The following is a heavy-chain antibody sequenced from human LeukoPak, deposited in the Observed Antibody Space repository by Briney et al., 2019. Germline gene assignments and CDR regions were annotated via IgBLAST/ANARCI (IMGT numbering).Heavy chain of an antibody. V-gene: IGHV1-2*02. J-gene: IGHJ4*02. CDR3: ARDPAQTYYYDP. CDR2: INPKNGGT. CDR1: GYTFTGYY. D-gene: IGHD3-22*01. Sequence: ASVKVSCKASGYTFTGYYLHWVRQAPGQGLEWMGWINPKNGGTKYVQKFQGRVTMTRDTSISTVYMELSRLTCDDTAVYSCARDPAQTYYYDPWGQGTLVTVSS.